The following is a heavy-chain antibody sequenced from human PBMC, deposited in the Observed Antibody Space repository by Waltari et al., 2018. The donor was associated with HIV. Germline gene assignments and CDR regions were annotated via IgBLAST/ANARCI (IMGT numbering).Heavy chain of an antibody. Sequence: QVQLVQSGAEVKTPGASVKVSCKASGYTFTSYAINWVRQAPGQGPEWMGWLSTNKGNTNYEQKFQGRVTMTTDASTSTVYMELRSLRSDDTAIYYCARDLYMGRGVISDYWGQGTLVTVSS. CDR3: ARDLYMGRGVISDY. D-gene: IGHD3-10*01. CDR1: GYTFTSYA. V-gene: IGHV1-18*01. J-gene: IGHJ4*02. CDR2: LSTNKGNT.